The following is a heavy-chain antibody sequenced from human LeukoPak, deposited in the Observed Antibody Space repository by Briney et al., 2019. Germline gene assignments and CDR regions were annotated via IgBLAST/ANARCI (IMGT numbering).Heavy chain of an antibody. J-gene: IGHJ5*01. CDR2: VYNGGST. CDR3: ARGGASSKWLDS. Sequence: SGTLSLTCTVSGASISTYFWSWLRQPPGKGLENIGYVYNGGSTSYNPSLKSRVTMSVDTSKNQFSLKLSSVTAADTAVYYCARGGASSKWLDSWGQGTLVTVSS. V-gene: IGHV4-59*01. D-gene: IGHD4/OR15-4a*01. CDR1: GASISTYF.